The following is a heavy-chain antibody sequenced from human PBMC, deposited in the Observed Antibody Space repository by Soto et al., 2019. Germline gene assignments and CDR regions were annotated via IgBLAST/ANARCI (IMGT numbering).Heavy chain of an antibody. CDR1: GFTFSSYS. CDR3: ARDEFSSSSIDY. J-gene: IGHJ4*02. CDR2: ISSSSSYI. D-gene: IGHD6-13*01. Sequence: GGSLRLSCAASGFTFSSYSMNWVRQAPGKGLEWVSSISSSSSYIYYADSVKGRFTISRDNAKNSLYLQMNSLRAEDTAVYYCARDEFSSSSIDYWGQGTLVTVSS. V-gene: IGHV3-21*01.